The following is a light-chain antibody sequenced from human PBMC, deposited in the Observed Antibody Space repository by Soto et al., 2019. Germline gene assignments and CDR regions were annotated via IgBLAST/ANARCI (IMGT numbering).Light chain of an antibody. CDR1: GGDVGRYSR. CDR2: DVN. V-gene: IGLV2-11*01. Sequence: QSALTQPHSVSGSPGQSVTISCTGTGGDVGRYSRVSWYQQHPDKAPQLMIYDVNKRPSGVPDRFSGSRSGNTASLTISGLQAEDGADYYCCSYAGTYTYVFGTGTKVTVL. J-gene: IGLJ1*01. CDR3: CSYAGTYTYV.